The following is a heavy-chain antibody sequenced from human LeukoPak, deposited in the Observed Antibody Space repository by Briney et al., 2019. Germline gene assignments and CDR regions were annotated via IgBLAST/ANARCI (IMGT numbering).Heavy chain of an antibody. V-gene: IGHV3-74*01. D-gene: IGHD4-23*01. CDR1: GFTISSYH. CDR2: IDRDGSRI. J-gene: IGHJ4*02. CDR3: VRGNDYGGPHY. Sequence: GGSLRLSCAASGFTISSYHMSWVRQAPGKGLVWVSRIDRDGSRINYADSVKGRFTISRDNGKNTLFLQMNSLRAEDAAVYYCVRGNDYGGPHYWGQGTLVTVSS.